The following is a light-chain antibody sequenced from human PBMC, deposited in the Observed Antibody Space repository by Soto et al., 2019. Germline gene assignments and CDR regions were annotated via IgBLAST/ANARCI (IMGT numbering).Light chain of an antibody. CDR2: DAS. Sequence: DIQMTQSPSTLSASVGDRVTITCRASQSISSWLAWYHQKPGKAPKLLIYDASSLESGVPSRFSGSGSVTEFTLTISSLQPHDFATYYCQQYHSYSWTFGQGPKVEIK. CDR3: QQYHSYSWT. V-gene: IGKV1-5*01. J-gene: IGKJ1*01. CDR1: QSISSW.